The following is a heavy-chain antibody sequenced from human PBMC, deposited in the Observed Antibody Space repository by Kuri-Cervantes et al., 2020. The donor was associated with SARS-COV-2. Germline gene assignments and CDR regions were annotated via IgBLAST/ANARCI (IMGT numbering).Heavy chain of an antibody. V-gene: IGHV3-21*01. D-gene: IGHD6-13*01. J-gene: IGHJ3*02. CDR2: ISSSTSYI. CDR3: ARDRSSNWFSTRVAFDI. Sequence: GGSLRLSCAASGFTFSSFGMSWVRQAPGKGLEWVSSISSSTSYIYYEDSVKGRFTISRDNAKNSLYLQMNSLRAEDTAIYYCARDRSSNWFSTRVAFDIWGQGTMVTVSS. CDR1: GFTFSSFG.